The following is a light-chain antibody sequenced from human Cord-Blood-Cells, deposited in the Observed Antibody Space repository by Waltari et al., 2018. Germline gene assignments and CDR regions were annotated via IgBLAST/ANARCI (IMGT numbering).Light chain of an antibody. Sequence: EIVLTQPPATLSSSPGERATLSCRASQSVSSYLAWYQQKPGQAPRLLIYDASNRATDIPARFSGSGSGTNFTLTISSLEPEDFAVYYCQQRSNWPPLFGPGTKVDIK. CDR1: QSVSSY. J-gene: IGKJ3*01. CDR3: QQRSNWPPL. CDR2: DAS. V-gene: IGKV3-11*01.